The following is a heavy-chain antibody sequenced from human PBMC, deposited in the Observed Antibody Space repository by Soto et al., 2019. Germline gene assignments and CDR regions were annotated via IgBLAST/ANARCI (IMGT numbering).Heavy chain of an antibody. V-gene: IGHV4-30-2*01. CDR3: ARGPHTYYYGSGSDSIDYYYYGMDV. J-gene: IGHJ6*01. CDR2: IYHSGST. CDR1: GGSISSGGYS. D-gene: IGHD3-10*01. Sequence: QLQLQESGSGLVKPSQTLSLTCAVSGGSISSGGYSWSWIRQPPGKGLEWIGYIYHSGSTYYNPSLKSRVTISVDRSKNQFSLKLSSVTAADTAVYYCARGPHTYYYGSGSDSIDYYYYGMDVW.